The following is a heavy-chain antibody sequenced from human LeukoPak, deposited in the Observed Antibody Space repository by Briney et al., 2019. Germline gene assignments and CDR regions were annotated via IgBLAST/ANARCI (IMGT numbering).Heavy chain of an antibody. CDR1: ASTFTIYA. D-gene: IGHD4/OR15-4a*01. Sequence: GRSLRLSCAPSASTFTIYATRSARQAPGKWLEWGAVISYDGSNKDYADSVKGRFTISRDSSENTVYLQMSSLRAEDTAVYYCARRDYGKGVYDHWSQGTLVTVSS. V-gene: IGHV3-30*07. CDR3: ARRDYGKGVYDH. J-gene: IGHJ4*02. CDR2: ISYDGSNK.